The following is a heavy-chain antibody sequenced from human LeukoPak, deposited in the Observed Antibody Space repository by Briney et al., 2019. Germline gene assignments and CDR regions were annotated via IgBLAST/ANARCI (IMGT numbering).Heavy chain of an antibody. Sequence: GGSLRLSCAASGFTFSSYSMNWVRQAPGKGLEWVSSISSSSSYIYYADSVKGRFTISRDNAKNSLYLQMNSLRAEDTAVYYCARDAPYYGDCGLIDYWGQGTLVTVSS. CDR1: GFTFSSYS. CDR3: ARDAPYYGDCGLIDY. CDR2: ISSSSSYI. D-gene: IGHD4-17*01. J-gene: IGHJ4*02. V-gene: IGHV3-21*01.